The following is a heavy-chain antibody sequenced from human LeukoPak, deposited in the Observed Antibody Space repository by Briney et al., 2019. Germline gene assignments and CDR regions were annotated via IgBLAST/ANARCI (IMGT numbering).Heavy chain of an antibody. V-gene: IGHV1-2*02. J-gene: IGHJ4*02. CDR2: INPNSGGT. CDR3: ARGPAPDCSSTSCQQTGGYYFDY. Sequence: ASVKVSCKASGYTFTGYYMHWVRQAPGQGLEWMGWINPNSGGTNYAQKFQGRVTMTRDTSISTAYMELSRLRSDDTAVYYCARGPAPDCSSTSCQQTGGYYFDYWGQGTLVTVSS. CDR1: GYTFTGYY. D-gene: IGHD2-2*01.